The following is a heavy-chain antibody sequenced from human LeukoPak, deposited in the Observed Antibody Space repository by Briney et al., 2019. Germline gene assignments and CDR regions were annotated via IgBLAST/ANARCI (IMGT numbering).Heavy chain of an antibody. V-gene: IGHV4-34*01. CDR3: ARGGSSCTNGVCYTVGVVFYPRYFDY. D-gene: IGHD2-8*01. CDR2: INHSGST. Sequence: SETLSLTCTVSGGSISSYYWSWIRQPPGKGLEWIGEINHSGSTIYNPSLKSRVTISVDTSKNQFSLKLNSVTAADTAVYYCARGGSSCTNGVCYTVGVVFYPRYFDYWGQGTLVTVSS. J-gene: IGHJ4*02. CDR1: GGSISSYY.